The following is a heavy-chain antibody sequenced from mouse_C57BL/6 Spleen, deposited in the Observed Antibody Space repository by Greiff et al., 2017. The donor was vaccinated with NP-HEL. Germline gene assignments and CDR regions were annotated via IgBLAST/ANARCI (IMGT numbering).Heavy chain of an antibody. CDR2: IYPGSGST. CDR3: ARNQFDY. CDR1: GYTFTSYW. V-gene: IGHV1-55*01. Sequence: QVQLKESGAELVKPGASVKMSCKASGYTFTSYWITWVKQRPGQGLEWIGDIYPGSGSTNYNEKFKSKATLTVDTSSSTAYMQLSSLTSEDSAVYYCARNQFDYWGQGTTLTVSS. J-gene: IGHJ2*01.